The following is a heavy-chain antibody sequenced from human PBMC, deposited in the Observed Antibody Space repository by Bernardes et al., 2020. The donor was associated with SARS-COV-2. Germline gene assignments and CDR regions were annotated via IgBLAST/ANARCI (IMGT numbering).Heavy chain of an antibody. CDR2: IKQDGSEK. D-gene: IGHD6-13*01. CDR3: ARDSIAAAGYYYYYGMDV. CDR1: GFTFSSYW. J-gene: IGHJ6*02. Sequence: GSLRLSCSASGFTFSSYWMSWVRQAPGKGLEWVANIKQDGSEKYYVDSVKGRFTISRDNAKNSLYLQMNSLRAEDTAVYYCARDSIAAAGYYYYYGMDVWGQGTTVTVSS. V-gene: IGHV3-7*01.